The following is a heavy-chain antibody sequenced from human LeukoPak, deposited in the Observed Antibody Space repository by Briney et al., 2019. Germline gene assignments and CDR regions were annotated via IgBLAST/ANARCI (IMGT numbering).Heavy chain of an antibody. CDR2: ISSSSSYI. Sequence: GGSLRLSCAASGFTFNMYSMNWVLQAPGKGLEWVSSISSSSSYIYYVASLKGRFTISRANTKNSSYLQMNIPTAEDTAVYYSATLGENGFDIWGQGTMVTVSS. V-gene: IGHV3-21*01. D-gene: IGHD3-16*01. CDR1: GFTFNMYS. J-gene: IGHJ3*02. CDR3: ATLGENGFDI.